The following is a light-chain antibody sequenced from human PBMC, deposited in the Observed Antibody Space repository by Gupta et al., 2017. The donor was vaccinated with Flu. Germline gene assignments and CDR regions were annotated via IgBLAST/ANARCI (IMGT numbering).Light chain of an antibody. V-gene: IGKV3-11*01. J-gene: IGKJ4*01. CDR1: QSLSNR. Sequence: PGGNATLSCRASQSLSNRLAWFQHKPGQAPMLLIYDASNRATGITARFSGSGSGTDFTLTISGREPEDFAVYYCRQRISWPRSFGRGTKVDIK. CDR2: DAS. CDR3: RQRISWPRS.